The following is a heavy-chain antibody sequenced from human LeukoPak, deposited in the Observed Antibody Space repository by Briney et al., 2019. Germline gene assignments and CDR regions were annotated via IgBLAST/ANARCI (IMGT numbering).Heavy chain of an antibody. CDR3: AREVALLSYFDY. J-gene: IGHJ4*02. V-gene: IGHV1-69*04. D-gene: IGHD2-15*01. Sequence: ASVKVSCKASGGTFISYAISWVRQAPGQGLEWMGRIIPILGIANYAQKFQGRVTITADKSTSTAYMELSSLRSEDTAVYYCAREVALLSYFDYWGQGTLVTVSS. CDR1: GGTFISYA. CDR2: IIPILGIA.